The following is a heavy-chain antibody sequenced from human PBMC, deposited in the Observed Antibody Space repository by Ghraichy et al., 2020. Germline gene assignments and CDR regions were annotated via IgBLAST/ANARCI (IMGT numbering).Heavy chain of an antibody. V-gene: IGHV3-30*18. Sequence: GGSLRLSCAASGFTFSSYGMHWVRQAPGKGLEWVAVISYDGSNKYYADSVKGRFTISRDNSKNTLYLQMNSLRAEDTAVYYCAKATTGNSAGDAFDIWGQGTMVTVSS. CDR1: GFTFSSYG. CDR2: ISYDGSNK. J-gene: IGHJ3*02. D-gene: IGHD1-1*01. CDR3: AKATTGNSAGDAFDI.